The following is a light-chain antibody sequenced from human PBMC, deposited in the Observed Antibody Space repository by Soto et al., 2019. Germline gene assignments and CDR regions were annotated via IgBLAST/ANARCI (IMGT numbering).Light chain of an antibody. V-gene: IGKV3-15*01. J-gene: IGKJ4*01. Sequence: VLTHSPGTLSLSPGERATLSCSASRSVSSNLAWYQQKPGQAPRLLIYGASTRATGIPARFSGSGSGTEFTLTISSLQSEDFAVYYCQQYNNWPLTFGGGTKVDIK. CDR1: RSVSSN. CDR2: GAS. CDR3: QQYNNWPLT.